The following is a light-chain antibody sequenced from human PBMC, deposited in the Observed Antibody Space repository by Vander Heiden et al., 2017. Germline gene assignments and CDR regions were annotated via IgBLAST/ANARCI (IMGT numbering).Light chain of an antibody. CDR3: QQDDNYPHT. Sequence: FSASTLQSGVPSRFSGSGSGTDFTLTISCLQSDDFASYYCQQDDNYPHTFGEGTKVEIK. J-gene: IGKJ2*01. CDR2: SAS. V-gene: IGKV1-8*01.